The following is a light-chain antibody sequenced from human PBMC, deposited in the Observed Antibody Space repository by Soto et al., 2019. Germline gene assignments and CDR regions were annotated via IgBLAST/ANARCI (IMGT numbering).Light chain of an antibody. CDR2: DVS. CDR1: SSDVAGYNY. J-gene: IGLJ1*01. Sequence: QSALTQPASVSGSPGQSITISCTGTSSDVAGYNYVSWYQQHPGKAPKFMIYDVSTRPSGVSNRFSGSKSGNTASLTISGLQAEDEADYYCSSYTTSNARQIVFGTGTKLTVL. V-gene: IGLV2-14*01. CDR3: SSYTTSNARQIV.